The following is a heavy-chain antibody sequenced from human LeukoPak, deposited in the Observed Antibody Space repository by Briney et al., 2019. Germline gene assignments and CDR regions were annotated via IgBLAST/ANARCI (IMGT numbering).Heavy chain of an antibody. V-gene: IGHV3-30*18. J-gene: IGHJ6*03. CDR2: ISYDGSNK. D-gene: IGHD6-19*01. CDR3: AKADFSSGWSVENYMDV. Sequence: PGGSLRLSCAASGFTFSSYEMNWVRQAPGKGLEWVAVISYDGSNKYYADSVKGRFTISRDNSKNTLYLQMNSLRAEDTAVYYCAKADFSSGWSVENYMDVWGKGTTVTVSS. CDR1: GFTFSSYE.